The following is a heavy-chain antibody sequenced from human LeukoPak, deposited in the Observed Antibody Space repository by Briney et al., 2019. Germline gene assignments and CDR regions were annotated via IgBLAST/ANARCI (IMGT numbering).Heavy chain of an antibody. Sequence: GGSLRLSCAASGFTFSSYGMHWVRQAPGKGLEWVAFIRYDGSNKYYADSVKGRFTISRDNSKNTLYLQMNSLRAEDTAVYYCARVPLYSSSSLYYFDYWGQGTLVTVSS. J-gene: IGHJ4*02. D-gene: IGHD6-6*01. CDR3: ARVPLYSSSSLYYFDY. CDR1: GFTFSSYG. V-gene: IGHV3-30*02. CDR2: IRYDGSNK.